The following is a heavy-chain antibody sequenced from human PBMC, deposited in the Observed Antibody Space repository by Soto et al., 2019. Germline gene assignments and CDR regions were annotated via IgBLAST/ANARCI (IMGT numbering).Heavy chain of an antibody. J-gene: IGHJ4*02. V-gene: IGHV1-3*01. D-gene: IGHD2-15*01. CDR2: INAGNGNT. Sequence: QVQLVQSGAEVKKPGASVKVSCKASGYTFTSYAMHWVRQAPGQRLEWMGWINAGNGNTKYSQKFQGRVTISRDTSASTAYMELSSLRSEDTAVYYFARDGIGVVALDYWGQGTLVTVSS. CDR3: ARDGIGVVALDY. CDR1: GYTFTSYA.